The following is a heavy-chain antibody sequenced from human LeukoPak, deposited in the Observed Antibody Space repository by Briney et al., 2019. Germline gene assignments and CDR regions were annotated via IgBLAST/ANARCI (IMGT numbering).Heavy chain of an antibody. Sequence: ASETLSLTCTVSGGSGSSGGHYWSWIRQYPGKGLEWIGEINHSASTNYTPSLKRQVTISVEASKNQLCMKLSSVTAADTGVYYCARGRYYDYVWGTAASDAFDIWGQGTMVTVSS. J-gene: IGHJ3*02. D-gene: IGHD3-16*01. CDR3: ARGRYYDYVWGTAASDAFDI. CDR2: INHSAST. V-gene: IGHV4-61*08. CDR1: GGSGSSGGHY.